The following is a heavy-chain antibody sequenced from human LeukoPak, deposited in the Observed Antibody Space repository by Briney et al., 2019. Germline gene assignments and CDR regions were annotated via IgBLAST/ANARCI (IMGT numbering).Heavy chain of an antibody. CDR1: GYSISRGYY. Sequence: KPSETLSLTCTVSGYSISRGYYWGWIRQPPGKGLEWIGSIYHSGSTYYNPSLKSRVTISVDTSKNQFSLKLSSVTAADTAVYYCAREISGSADYWGQGTLVTVSS. J-gene: IGHJ4*02. CDR3: AREISGSADY. V-gene: IGHV4-38-2*02. CDR2: IYHSGST. D-gene: IGHD1-26*01.